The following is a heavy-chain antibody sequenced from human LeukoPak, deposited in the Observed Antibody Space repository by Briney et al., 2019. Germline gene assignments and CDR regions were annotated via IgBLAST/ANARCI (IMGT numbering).Heavy chain of an antibody. V-gene: IGHV3-23*01. CDR2: FGSDGKT. CDR1: GFTFSGYA. D-gene: IGHD2-8*02. J-gene: IGHJ6*02. CDR3: ARDLHYWAAMDD. Sequence: GGSLRLSCAASGFTFSGYAMSWVRQAPGKGLEWVSGFGSDGKTHYAESVQGRFAISRDPSKTTLYLQMNSLRTEDTALYYCARDLHYWAAMDDWGQGTTVTVPS.